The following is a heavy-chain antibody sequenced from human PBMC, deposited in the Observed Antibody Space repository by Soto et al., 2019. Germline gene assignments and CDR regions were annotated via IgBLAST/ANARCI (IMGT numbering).Heavy chain of an antibody. V-gene: IGHV3-23*01. CDR2: ISGRGTTT. CDR1: GFSFSVYA. D-gene: IGHD2-15*01. CDR3: AKSLHGGNEY. Sequence: EVQLLQSGGGLVQPGGSQRLSCAASGFSFSVYAMSWVRQAPGKGLESVSSISGRGTTTSYADSVKGRFTLSRDNSKNTLYLQMNSLRVEDTAVYYCAKSLHGGNEYWGKGTLVTVSP. J-gene: IGHJ4*02.